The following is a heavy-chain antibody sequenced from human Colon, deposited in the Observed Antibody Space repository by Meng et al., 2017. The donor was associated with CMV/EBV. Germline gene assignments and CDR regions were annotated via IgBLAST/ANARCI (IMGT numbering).Heavy chain of an antibody. V-gene: IGHV3-43D*04. CDR3: ARGGKQLWLWGWFDP. Sequence: GESLKISCAASGFQFNNYAMYWFRQLPGKGLEWVALISWDGGTSFYGDSVKGRFIVSRDNSEDSLSLQMNSLRTEDTGLYYCARGGKQLWLWGWFDPWGQGTQVTVSS. D-gene: IGHD5-18*01. CDR1: GFQFNNYA. CDR2: ISWDGGTS. J-gene: IGHJ5*02.